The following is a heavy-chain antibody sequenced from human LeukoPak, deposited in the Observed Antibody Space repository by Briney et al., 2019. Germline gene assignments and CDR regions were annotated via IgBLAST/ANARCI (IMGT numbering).Heavy chain of an antibody. CDR3: ARELGGGSCFDY. J-gene: IGHJ4*02. V-gene: IGHV4-34*01. CDR2: INHSGST. Sequence: KASETLSLTCAVYGGSFSGYYWSWTRQPPGKGLEWIGEINHSGSTNYNPSLKSRVTISVDTSKNQFSLKLSSVTAADTTVYYCARELGGGSCFDYWGQGTLVTVSS. D-gene: IGHD2-15*01. CDR1: GGSFSGYY.